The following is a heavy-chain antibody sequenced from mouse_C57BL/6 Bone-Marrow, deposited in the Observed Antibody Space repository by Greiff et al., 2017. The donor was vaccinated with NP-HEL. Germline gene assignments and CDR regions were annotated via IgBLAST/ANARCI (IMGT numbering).Heavy chain of an antibody. J-gene: IGHJ3*01. CDR3: ARNYGSTAWFAY. CDR2: INPYNGDT. D-gene: IGHD1-1*01. CDR1: GYSFTGYF. Sequence: EVQLQQSGPELVQPGDSVKISCKASGYSFTGYFMNWVMQSHGKSLEWIGRINPYNGDTFYNQKFKGKATLTVDKSSSTAHMELRSLTSEDSAVYYCARNYGSTAWFAYWGQGTLVTVSA. V-gene: IGHV1-20*01.